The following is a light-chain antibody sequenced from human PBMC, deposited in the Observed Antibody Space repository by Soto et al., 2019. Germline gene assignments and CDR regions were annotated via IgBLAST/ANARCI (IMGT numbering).Light chain of an antibody. V-gene: IGKV1-33*01. CDR2: DAS. J-gene: IGKJ4*01. CDR1: QDISNY. CDR3: QQYEDLPLT. Sequence: DIQMTQSPSSLSASVGDRVTITCQASQDISNYLNWYQQKPGKPPKLLIFDASNVETGVPSRFSGSGSGTDFTFTIHSLQPEDAATYYCQQYEDLPLTFGGGTKVGIK.